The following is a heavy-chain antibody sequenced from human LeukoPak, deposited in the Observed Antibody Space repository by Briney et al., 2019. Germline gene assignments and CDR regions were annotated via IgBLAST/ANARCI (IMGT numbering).Heavy chain of an antibody. CDR2: ITYNGSNK. J-gene: IGHJ4*01. Sequence: GGSLRLSCAASGFTFSSYGMHWVRQAPGKGLEWVADITYNGSNKYNADSVYDRFTTSRDNSKNTLYLQMNSLRAEDTAVYYCAKDGVPAAIGYFDYWGQGTLVTVSS. CDR3: AKDGVPAAIGYFDY. D-gene: IGHD2-2*01. CDR1: GFTFSSYG. V-gene: IGHV3-30*18.